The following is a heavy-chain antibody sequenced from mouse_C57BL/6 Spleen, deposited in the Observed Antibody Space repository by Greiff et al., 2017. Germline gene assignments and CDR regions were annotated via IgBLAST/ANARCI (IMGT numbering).Heavy chain of an antibody. Sequence: QVQLKQSGAELMKPGASVKLSCKATGYTFTGYWIEWVKQRPGHGLEWIGEILPGSGSTNYNEKFKSKATLTADTSSNTAYMQLSSLTTEDSALYYFARNVLQLIDYWGQGTSLTVSS. J-gene: IGHJ2*02. CDR3: ARNVLQLIDY. D-gene: IGHD1-2*01. CDR2: ILPGSGST. V-gene: IGHV1-9*01. CDR1: GYTFTGYW.